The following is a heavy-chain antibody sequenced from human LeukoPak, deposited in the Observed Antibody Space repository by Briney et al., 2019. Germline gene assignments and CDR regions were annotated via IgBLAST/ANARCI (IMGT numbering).Heavy chain of an antibody. J-gene: IGHJ4*02. Sequence: SETLSLTCAVYGGSFIDYYVTWIRQTPGKGLEWIGEINHSGSAKYNPSLKSRVIISIDTSKNQFSLNLSSVTAADTAVYYCASPGPESYHYVWGSLENWGQGTLVIVSS. CDR3: ASPGPESYHYVWGSLEN. CDR1: GGSFIDYY. CDR2: INHSGSA. D-gene: IGHD3-16*01. V-gene: IGHV4-34*01.